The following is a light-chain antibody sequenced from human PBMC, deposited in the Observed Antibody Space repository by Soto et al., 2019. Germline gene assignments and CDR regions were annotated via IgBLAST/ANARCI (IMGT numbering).Light chain of an antibody. CDR3: QQYNDWPLT. Sequence: EIVMTQSPATLSVSPGERATLSCRASQSVSSNLAWYQQKPGQAPSLLIYDISARATRIPTTFSGSGSGTEFTLTISSLQSEDFAVYYCQQYNDWPLTFGGGTKVEIK. CDR1: QSVSSN. J-gene: IGKJ4*01. V-gene: IGKV3D-15*01. CDR2: DIS.